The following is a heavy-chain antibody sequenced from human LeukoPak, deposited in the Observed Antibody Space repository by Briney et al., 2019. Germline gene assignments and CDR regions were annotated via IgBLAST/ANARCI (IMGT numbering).Heavy chain of an antibody. CDR3: ARVARDGYNTPGFDY. J-gene: IGHJ4*02. CDR2: ISSSGSTI. V-gene: IGHV3-48*03. CDR1: GFTFSSYE. D-gene: IGHD5-24*01. Sequence: GGSLRLSCAASGFTFSSYEMNWVRQGPGKGLEWVSHISSSGSTIYYADSVKGRFTISRDNAKNSLYLHMNSLRAEDTAVYYCARVARDGYNTPGFDYWGQGTLVTVSS.